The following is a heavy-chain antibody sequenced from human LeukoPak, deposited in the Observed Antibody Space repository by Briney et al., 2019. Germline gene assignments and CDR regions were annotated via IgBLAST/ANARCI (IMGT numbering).Heavy chain of an antibody. CDR3: AREIVAGTNFDY. Sequence: ASVKVSCKASGYTFTGYYMHWVRQAPGQGLEWMGRINPNSGGTNYAQKFQGRVTMTRDTSISTAYMELSRLRSDDTALYYCAREIVAGTNFDYWGQGTLVTVSS. CDR2: INPNSGGT. J-gene: IGHJ4*02. CDR1: GYTFTGYY. D-gene: IGHD6-19*01. V-gene: IGHV1-2*06.